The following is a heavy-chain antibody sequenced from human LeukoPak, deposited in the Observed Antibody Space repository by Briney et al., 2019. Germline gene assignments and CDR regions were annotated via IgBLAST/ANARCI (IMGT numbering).Heavy chain of an antibody. Sequence: SETLSLTCTVSGGSISSYYWSWIRQPPGKGLEWIGYIYYSGSTNYNPSLKSRVTISVDTSKNQFSLKLSSVTAADTAVYYCARSITMVRGVIPQYYFDYWGQGTLVTVSS. CDR3: ARSITMVRGVIPQYYFDY. V-gene: IGHV4-59*12. CDR2: IYYSGST. CDR1: GGSISSYY. D-gene: IGHD3-10*01. J-gene: IGHJ4*02.